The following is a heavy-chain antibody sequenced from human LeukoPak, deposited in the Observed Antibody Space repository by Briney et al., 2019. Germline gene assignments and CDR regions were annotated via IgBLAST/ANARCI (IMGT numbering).Heavy chain of an antibody. Sequence: SETLSLTCTVSGASIHDDHFTWIRQPPGRGLEWIGEINHTGRTNYNPSLKSRVTISIDTSSNQFSLRLTSVTAAGTAVYHCSRGLYRGSSWMKNGMDVWGQGTTVSASS. CDR1: GASIHDDH. J-gene: IGHJ6*02. CDR2: INHTGRT. CDR3: SRGLYRGSSWMKNGMDV. V-gene: IGHV4-34*01. D-gene: IGHD6-13*01.